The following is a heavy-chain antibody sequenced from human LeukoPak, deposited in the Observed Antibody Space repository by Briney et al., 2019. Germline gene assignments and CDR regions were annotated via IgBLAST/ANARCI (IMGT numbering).Heavy chain of an antibody. CDR1: GFTFSSYA. J-gene: IGHJ5*02. V-gene: IGHV3-21*01. Sequence: GGSLRLSCAASGFTFSSYAMSWVRQAPGKGLEWVSSISSSSSYIYYADSVKGRFTISRDNAKNSLYLQMNSLRAEDTAVYYCARGHHPVGSGSYYTWGQGTLVTVSS. CDR3: ARGHHPVGSGSYYT. CDR2: ISSSSSYI. D-gene: IGHD1-26*01.